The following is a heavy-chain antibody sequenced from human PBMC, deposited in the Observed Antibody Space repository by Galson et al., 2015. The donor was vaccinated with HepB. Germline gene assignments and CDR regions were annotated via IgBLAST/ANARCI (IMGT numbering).Heavy chain of an antibody. V-gene: IGHV3-23*01. CDR1: GFTFSSYA. CDR3: AKREGGQLYNWFDP. Sequence: SLRLSCAASGFTFSSYAMSWVRQAPGKGLEWISAISGSGGSTYYADSVKGRFTISRDNSKNTLYLQMNSLRAEDTAVYYCAKREGGQLYNWFDPWGQGTLVTVSS. D-gene: IGHD3-16*01. CDR2: ISGSGGST. J-gene: IGHJ5*02.